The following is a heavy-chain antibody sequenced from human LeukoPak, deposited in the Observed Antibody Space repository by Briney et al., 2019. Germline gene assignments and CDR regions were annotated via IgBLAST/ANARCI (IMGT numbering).Heavy chain of an antibody. CDR3: ARVLLWFGESKDYYGMDV. Sequence: SETLSLTCTVSGGSIGSYYWSWIRQPAGKGLEWIGRIYTSGSTNYNPSLKSRVTMSVDTSKNQFSLKLSSVTAADTAVYYCARVLLWFGESKDYYGMDVWGQGTTVTVSS. J-gene: IGHJ6*02. V-gene: IGHV4-4*07. D-gene: IGHD3-10*01. CDR2: IYTSGST. CDR1: GGSIGSYY.